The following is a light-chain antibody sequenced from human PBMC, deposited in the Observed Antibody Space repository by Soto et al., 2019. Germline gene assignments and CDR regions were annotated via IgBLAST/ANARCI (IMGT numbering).Light chain of an antibody. CDR2: GAS. CDR1: QSVSSSY. J-gene: IGKJ3*01. V-gene: IGKV3-20*01. CDR3: QQYGSALFT. Sequence: EIVLTQSPGTLSLSPGERATLSCRASQSVSSSYLAWYQQKRGQAPRLLIYGASSRATGIPDRCSGSGSGTDFTLTISRLEPEDFAVYYWQQYGSALFTFGPGTKVEIK.